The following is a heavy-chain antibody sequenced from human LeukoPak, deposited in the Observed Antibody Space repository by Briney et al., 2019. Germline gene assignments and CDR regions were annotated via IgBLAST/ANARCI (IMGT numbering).Heavy chain of an antibody. CDR2: IYHSGST. Sequence: SETLSLTCAVSGYSISSGYYWGWIRQPPGKGLEWIGSIYHSGSTYYNPSLKSRVTISVDTSKNQFSPKLSSVTAADTAVYYCASEVATTEFDYWGQGTLVTVSS. CDR1: GYSISSGYY. CDR3: ASEVATTEFDY. D-gene: IGHD5-12*01. J-gene: IGHJ4*02. V-gene: IGHV4-38-2*01.